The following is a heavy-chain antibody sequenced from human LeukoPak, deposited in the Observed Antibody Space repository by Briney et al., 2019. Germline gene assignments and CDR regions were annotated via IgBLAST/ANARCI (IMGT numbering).Heavy chain of an antibody. Sequence: GGSLRLSCAASGFSFEAYGMYWVRQAPGKGLEWVSGITWNSDDMAYADSVKGRFTISRDNAKNSLYLQMNSLRAEDAGVYYCTTGLDYWGQGTLVTVSS. J-gene: IGHJ4*02. CDR2: ITWNSDDM. CDR3: TTGLDY. V-gene: IGHV3-9*01. CDR1: GFSFEAYG.